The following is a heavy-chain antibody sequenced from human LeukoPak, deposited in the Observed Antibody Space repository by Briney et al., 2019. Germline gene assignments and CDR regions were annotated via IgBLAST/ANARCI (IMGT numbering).Heavy chain of an antibody. V-gene: IGHV3-66*01. D-gene: IGHD1-26*01. Sequence: GGSLRLSCAASGFTVSSNCMSWVRQAPGKGLEWISVIYSGGSAYYADSVKGRFTIPRDNSKNTLYLQMNSLRAEDTAVYYCARVRGSYSTDYWGQGTLVTVSS. CDR3: ARVRGSYSTDY. CDR1: GFTVSSNC. CDR2: IYSGGSA. J-gene: IGHJ4*02.